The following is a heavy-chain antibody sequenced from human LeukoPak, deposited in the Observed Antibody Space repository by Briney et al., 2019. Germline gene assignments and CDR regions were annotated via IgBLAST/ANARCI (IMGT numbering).Heavy chain of an antibody. J-gene: IGHJ5*02. D-gene: IGHD3-22*01. Sequence: PSETLSLTCTVSGGSISSYYWSWIRQPPGKGLEWIGYIYYSGSTNYNPSLKSRVTKSVDTSKNQFSLKLSSVTAADTAVYYCARVRRGYNWFDPWGQGTLVTVSS. CDR2: IYYSGST. CDR3: ARVRRGYNWFDP. CDR1: GGSISSYY. V-gene: IGHV4-59*01.